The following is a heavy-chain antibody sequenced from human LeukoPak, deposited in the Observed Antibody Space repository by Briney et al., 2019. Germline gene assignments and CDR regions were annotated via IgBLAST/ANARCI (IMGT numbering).Heavy chain of an antibody. V-gene: IGHV4-31*03. J-gene: IGHJ6*02. CDR3: ARTGYCSSSSCYEDYGMDV. Sequence: SQTLSLTCSVSGASLSSGGYHWSWIRQRPGKGLEWIGFIYFTGRILYNPSLKSRVTISQDTSRNQFFLKMTSMTAADTAVYFCARTGYCSSSSCYEDYGMDVWGQGTTVTVS. CDR1: GASLSSGGYH. D-gene: IGHD2-2*01. CDR2: IYFTGRI.